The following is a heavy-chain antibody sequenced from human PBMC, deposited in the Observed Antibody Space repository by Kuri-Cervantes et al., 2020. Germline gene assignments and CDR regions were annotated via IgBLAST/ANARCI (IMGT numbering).Heavy chain of an antibody. V-gene: IGHV3-7*01. CDR1: GFTFSSYW. D-gene: IGHD3-22*01. CDR2: IKQDGSEK. J-gene: IGHJ6*02. CDR3: ARAGRGLSGYHHYYYGMDV. Sequence: GESLKISCAASGFTFSSYWMSWVRQAPGKGLEWVANIKQDGSEKYHVDSVKGRFTISRDNAKNSLYLQMNSLRAEDTAVYYCARAGRGLSGYHHYYYGMDVWGQGTTVTVSS.